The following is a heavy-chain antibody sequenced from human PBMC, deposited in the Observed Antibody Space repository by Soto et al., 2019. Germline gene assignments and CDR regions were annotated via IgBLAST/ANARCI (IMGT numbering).Heavy chain of an antibody. V-gene: IGHV4-59*08. Sequence: QVQLQESGLGLVKPSETLSLTCTVSSGSISSYDWSWIRQPPGKGLEWIGYIYYSGSTNYNPSLKSRVTISVDTSKNQFSLKLSSVTAADTAVYYSATSGTLTPRALFDYWGQGTLVTVSS. J-gene: IGHJ4*02. CDR3: ATSGTLTPRALFDY. CDR1: SGSISSYD. D-gene: IGHD3-10*01. CDR2: IYYSGST.